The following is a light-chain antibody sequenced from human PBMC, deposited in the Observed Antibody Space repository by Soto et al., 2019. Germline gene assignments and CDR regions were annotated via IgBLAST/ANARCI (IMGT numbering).Light chain of an antibody. Sequence: QSVLTQPASVSASPGQSITIPCTGTSSDVGSYNLVSWFQQHPGKVPKLLIYEGTKRPSGLSGRFSGSKSGNTASLTISGLQAEDDADYYCYSYAGENLYVFGTGTKVTVL. V-gene: IGLV2-23*01. CDR3: YSYAGENLYV. CDR2: EGT. J-gene: IGLJ1*01. CDR1: SSDVGSYNL.